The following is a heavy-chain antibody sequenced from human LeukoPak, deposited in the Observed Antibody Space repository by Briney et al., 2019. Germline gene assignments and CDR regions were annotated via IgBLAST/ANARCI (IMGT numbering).Heavy chain of an antibody. CDR1: GFTFSSYA. J-gene: IGHJ4*02. D-gene: IGHD6-13*01. CDR3: ARCRARIAAAVYYFDY. CDR2: ITNSGYTM. V-gene: IGHV3-48*03. Sequence: GGSLRLSCAASGFTFSSYAMHWVRQAPGKGLEWVSYITNSGYTMYYADSVRGRFTISKDNAKNSLYLHMSGLRAEDTAVYYCARCRARIAAAVYYFDYWGQGTPVTLSS.